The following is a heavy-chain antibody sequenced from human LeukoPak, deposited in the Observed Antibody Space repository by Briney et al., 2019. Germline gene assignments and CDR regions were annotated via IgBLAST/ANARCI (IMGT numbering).Heavy chain of an antibody. J-gene: IGHJ4*02. CDR1: GGSISSYY. Sequence: SETLSLTCTVSGGSISSYYWSWIRQPPGKGLEWIGYIYYSGSTNYNPSLKSRVTISVDTSKNQFSLKLSSVTAADTAVYYCARGYSFGAQIDYWGQGTLVTVSS. CDR2: IYYSGST. V-gene: IGHV4-59*01. CDR3: ARGYSFGAQIDY. D-gene: IGHD5-18*01.